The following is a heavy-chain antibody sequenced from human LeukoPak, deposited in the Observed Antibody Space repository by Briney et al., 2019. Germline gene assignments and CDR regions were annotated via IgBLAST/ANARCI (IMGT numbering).Heavy chain of an antibody. D-gene: IGHD5-12*01. Sequence: PSETLSLTCTVSGGSISSSSYYWGWIRQPPGTGLEWIGSIYYSGSTYYNPSLKSRVTISVDTSKNLFSLRLSSVTAADTAVYYCARHRGGYDYFDYWGQGTPVTVSS. CDR2: IYYSGST. CDR1: GGSISSSSYY. J-gene: IGHJ4*02. CDR3: ARHRGGYDYFDY. V-gene: IGHV4-39*01.